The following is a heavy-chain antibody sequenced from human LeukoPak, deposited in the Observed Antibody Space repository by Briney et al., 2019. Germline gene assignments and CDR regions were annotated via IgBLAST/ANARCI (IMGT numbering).Heavy chain of an antibody. J-gene: IGHJ6*03. CDR1: GFSFSSYE. V-gene: IGHV3-48*03. CDR3: ARDYYDSSGYSLDYYYYMDV. D-gene: IGHD3-22*01. CDR2: ISVSGGNK. Sequence: GGSLRLSCAASGFSFSSYEMNWLRQAPGKGLEWVSYISVSGGNKNYPDSVKGRFTISRDNAKNSLYLQMNSLRAEDTAVYYCARDYYDSSGYSLDYYYYMDVWGKGTTVTISS.